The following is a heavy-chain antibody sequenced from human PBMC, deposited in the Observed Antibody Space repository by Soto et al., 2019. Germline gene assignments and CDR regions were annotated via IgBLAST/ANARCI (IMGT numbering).Heavy chain of an antibody. Sequence: QVQLVQSGAEVKKPGSSVKVSCKASGGTFSSYAISWVRQAPGQGLEWMGGIIPIFGTANYAQKFQGRVTITADESMSTAYMQLSSLQSADTAVYYCARGTSTVTTHFPIYSMDVWGQGTTVTVSS. J-gene: IGHJ6*02. CDR3: ARGTSTVTTHFPIYSMDV. CDR2: IIPIFGTA. D-gene: IGHD4-17*01. CDR1: GGTFSSYA. V-gene: IGHV1-69*01.